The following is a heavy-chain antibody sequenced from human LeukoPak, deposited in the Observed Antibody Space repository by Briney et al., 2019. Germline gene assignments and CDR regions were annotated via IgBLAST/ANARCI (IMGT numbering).Heavy chain of an antibody. CDR3: ARALAGFGEMPNY. J-gene: IGHJ4*02. V-gene: IGHV4-31*03. CDR1: GGSISRGGYY. CDR2: IHDSGGT. Sequence: PSETLSLTCTVSGGSISRGGYYWGWIRQHPGKGLEWIGYIHDSGGTYYNPSLKSRLTISLDTSKNQFSLKLSSVTAAGTAVYYCARALAGFGEMPNYWGQGTLVTVSS. D-gene: IGHD3-10*01.